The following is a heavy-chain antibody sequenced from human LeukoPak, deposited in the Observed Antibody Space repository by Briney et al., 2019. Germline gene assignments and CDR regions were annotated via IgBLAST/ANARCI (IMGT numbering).Heavy chain of an antibody. J-gene: IGHJ2*01. CDR2: LYFSGTT. V-gene: IGHV4-39*01. CDR1: GASISSSSYY. Sequence: NTSETLSLTCTVSGASISSSSYYWGWIRQPPGKGLEWIGSLYFSGTTYNNPSLKSRVAISVDMSKNQFSLKLTSVTAADTAVYYCATHTHLSPYWFFDFWGRGTLVTVSS. CDR3: ATHTHLSPYWFFDF.